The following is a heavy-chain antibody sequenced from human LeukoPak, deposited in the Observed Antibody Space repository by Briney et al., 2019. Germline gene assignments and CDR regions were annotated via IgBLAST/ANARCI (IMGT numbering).Heavy chain of an antibody. CDR2: IYYSGST. V-gene: IGHV4-59*01. CDR1: GGSISSYY. Sequence: PSETLSLACTVSGGSISSYYWSWIRQPPGKGLEWIGYIYYSGSTNYNPSLKSRVTISVDTSKNQFSLKLSSVTAADTAVYYCTRTTVTTKYYYMDVWGKGTTVTVSS. D-gene: IGHD4-11*01. CDR3: TRTTVTTKYYYMDV. J-gene: IGHJ6*03.